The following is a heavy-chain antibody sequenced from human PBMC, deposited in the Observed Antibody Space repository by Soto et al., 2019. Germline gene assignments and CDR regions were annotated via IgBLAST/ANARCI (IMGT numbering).Heavy chain of an antibody. V-gene: IGHV1-69*01. CDR2: ITPIFAKA. Sequence: QVQLVQSGAELRRPGSSVRVSCKASGGTFSSSTISWVRQAPGQGLEWVGGITPIFAKANYAQKFQGRVTITADESTSTAYMELSSLRSEDTALYFCARGWGSETTTYYYAYWGQGTSVTVSS. D-gene: IGHD3-22*01. CDR1: GGTFSSST. J-gene: IGHJ1*01. CDR3: ARGWGSETTTYYYAY.